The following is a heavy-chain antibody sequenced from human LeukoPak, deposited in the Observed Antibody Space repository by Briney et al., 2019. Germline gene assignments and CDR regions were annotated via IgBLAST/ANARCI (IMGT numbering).Heavy chain of an antibody. J-gene: IGHJ4*02. Sequence: SETLSLTCAVSGGSISSSNWWSWVRQPPGKGLEWIGEIYHSGSTNYNPSLKSRVTISVDKSKNQFSLKLSSVTAADTAVYYCARLYCGGDCYSPIWDYWGQGTLVTVSS. D-gene: IGHD2-21*02. CDR3: ARLYCGGDCYSPIWDY. V-gene: IGHV4-4*02. CDR1: GGSISSSNW. CDR2: IYHSGST.